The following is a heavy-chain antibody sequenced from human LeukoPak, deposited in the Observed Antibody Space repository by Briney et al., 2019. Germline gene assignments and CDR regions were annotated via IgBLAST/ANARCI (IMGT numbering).Heavy chain of an antibody. Sequence: GGSLRLSCAASVFTFSDYYMSWIRQAPGKGLEWGSYISSSGSTICYADSVKGRFTISRDNAKNSLYLQMNSLRAEDTAVYYCARVSYYDSSGYLTSGYNWFDHWGQGTLVTVSS. J-gene: IGHJ5*02. CDR2: ISSSGSTI. CDR3: ARVSYYDSSGYLTSGYNWFDH. CDR1: VFTFSDYY. D-gene: IGHD3-22*01. V-gene: IGHV3-11*01.